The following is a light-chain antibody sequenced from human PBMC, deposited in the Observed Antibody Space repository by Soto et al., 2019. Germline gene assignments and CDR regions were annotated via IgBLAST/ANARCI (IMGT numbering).Light chain of an antibody. J-gene: IGKJ4*01. Sequence: DIQMTQSPSTLSASVGDRVTMTCRASQRISTWLAWYQQKPGKAPKLLIYKASSLESGVPSRFSGSGSGTEFTLTINSLQPDDFATYYCQQYNTYPLTFGGGTTVEIK. CDR2: KAS. V-gene: IGKV1-5*03. CDR3: QQYNTYPLT. CDR1: QRISTW.